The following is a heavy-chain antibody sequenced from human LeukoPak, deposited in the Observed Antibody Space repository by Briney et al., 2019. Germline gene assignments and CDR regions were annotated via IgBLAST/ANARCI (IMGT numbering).Heavy chain of an antibody. J-gene: IGHJ4*02. CDR2: ISSSGSTM. V-gene: IGHV3-48*03. Sequence: PGGSLRLSCAASGFTFRSYEMNWVRQAPGKGLEWVSYISSSGSTMYYADSVKGRFTISRDGAKNSLYLQMNSLRAEDTAVYYCARPLWFGDTGDYWGQGTLVTVSS. CDR3: ARPLWFGDTGDY. CDR1: GFTFRSYE. D-gene: IGHD3-10*01.